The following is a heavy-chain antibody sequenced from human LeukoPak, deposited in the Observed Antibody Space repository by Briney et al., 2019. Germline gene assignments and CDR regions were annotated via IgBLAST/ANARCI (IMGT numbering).Heavy chain of an antibody. CDR3: ARGRLRGYDFWSGYQSSSYYFDY. Sequence: SETLSLTCAVYGGSFSGYYWSWIRQPPGKGLEWIGEINHSGSTNYNPSLKSRVTISVDTSKNQFSLKLSSVTAADTAVYYCARGRLRGYDFWSGYQSSSYYFDYWGQGTLVTVSS. D-gene: IGHD3-3*01. CDR1: GGSFSGYY. CDR2: INHSGST. J-gene: IGHJ4*02. V-gene: IGHV4-34*01.